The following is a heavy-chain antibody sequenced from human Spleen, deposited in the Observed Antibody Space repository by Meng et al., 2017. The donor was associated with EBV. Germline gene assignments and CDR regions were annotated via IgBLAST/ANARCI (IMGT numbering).Heavy chain of an antibody. CDR1: GGSISSGDYY. Sequence: GLVKTAMTRSLTCDGSGGSISSGDYYCSAIRQPPGKVLEGIGYINYLVNTYDNPSLRRRAALSVDTSKNQFSLKLSSVSAADTAVYYCARGAAKWIDPWGPGTLVTVSS. CDR3: ARGAAKWIDP. V-gene: IGHV4-30-4*01. J-gene: IGHJ5*02. D-gene: IGHD6-25*01. CDR2: INYLVNT.